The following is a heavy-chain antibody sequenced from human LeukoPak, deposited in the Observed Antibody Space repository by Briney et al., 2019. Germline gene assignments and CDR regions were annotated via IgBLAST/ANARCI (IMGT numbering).Heavy chain of an antibody. CDR2: IKSKTDGGTT. D-gene: IGHD6-6*01. CDR1: GFTFSNAW. J-gene: IGHJ3*02. Sequence: GGSLRLSCAASGFTFSNAWMSWVRQAPGKGLEWVGRIKSKTDGGTTDYAAPVKGRFTISRDDSKNTLYLQMNSLKTEDTAVYYCTTSYSSSYAFDIWGQGTMVTVSS. V-gene: IGHV3-15*01. CDR3: TTSYSSSYAFDI.